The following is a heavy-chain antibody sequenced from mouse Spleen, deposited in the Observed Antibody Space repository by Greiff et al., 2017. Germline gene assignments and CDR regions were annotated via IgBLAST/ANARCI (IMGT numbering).Heavy chain of an antibody. CDR2: IRNKANGYTT. Sequence: EVKLQESGGGLVQPGGSLSLSCAASGFTFTDYYMSWVRQPPGKALEWLGFIRNKANGYTTEYSASVKGRFTISRDNSQSILYLQMNALRAEDSATYYCARYSFGGFAYWGQGTLVTVSA. J-gene: IGHJ3*01. CDR1: GFTFTDYY. CDR3: ARYSFGGFAY. V-gene: IGHV7-3*01.